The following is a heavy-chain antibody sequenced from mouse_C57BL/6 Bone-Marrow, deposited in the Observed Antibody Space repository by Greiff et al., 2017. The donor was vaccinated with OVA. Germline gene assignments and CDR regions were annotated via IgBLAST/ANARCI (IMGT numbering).Heavy chain of an antibody. CDR3: TRGYSNYYAMDY. CDR2: IDPETGGN. Sequence: VQLKESGAELVRPGASVTLSCKASGYTFTDYEMHWVKQTPVHGLEWIGAIDPETGGNAYNQKFKGKAILTADKSSSTAYMELRSLTSEDSAVYYCTRGYSNYYAMDYWGQGTSVTVSS. CDR1: GYTFTDYE. D-gene: IGHD2-5*01. J-gene: IGHJ4*01. V-gene: IGHV1-15*01.